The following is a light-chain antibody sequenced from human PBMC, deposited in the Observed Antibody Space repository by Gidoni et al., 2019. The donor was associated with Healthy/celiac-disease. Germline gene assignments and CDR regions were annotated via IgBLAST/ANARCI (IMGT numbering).Light chain of an antibody. V-gene: IGLV1-44*01. Sequence: QSVLTQPPSASGTPGHRVTISCSGSSSNIGSNTVNWYQQLPGTAPKLLIYSNNQRPPGVPDLFSGSKSGTSDSMAISGLQSEDEADYYCATWDDSLNGFVVFGGGTKLTVL. J-gene: IGLJ2*01. CDR1: SSNIGSNT. CDR2: SNN. CDR3: ATWDDSLNGFVV.